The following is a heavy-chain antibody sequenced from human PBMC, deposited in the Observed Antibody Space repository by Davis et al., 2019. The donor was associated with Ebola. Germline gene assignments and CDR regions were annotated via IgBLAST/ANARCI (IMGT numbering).Heavy chain of an antibody. D-gene: IGHD2/OR15-2a*01. J-gene: IGHJ6*02. CDR2: IRNKDNGDVT. Sequence: GESLKISCAASGFILSGSSLHWVRQASGKGLEWVGRIRNKDNGDVTSYGASVEGRFTISRDDSKNTAYLQMNSLKTEDTAVYYCTRGAPYFMDVWSQGTTVTVSS. V-gene: IGHV3-73*01. CDR3: TRGAPYFMDV. CDR1: GFILSGSS.